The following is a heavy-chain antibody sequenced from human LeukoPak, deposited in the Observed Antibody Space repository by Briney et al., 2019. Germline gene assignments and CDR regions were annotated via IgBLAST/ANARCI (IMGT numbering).Heavy chain of an antibody. CDR2: INAGNGNT. V-gene: IGHV1-3*01. D-gene: IGHD3-3*01. CDR3: ASFGYDFWSGYPNWFDP. CDR1: GYTFTSYA. J-gene: IGHJ5*02. Sequence: ASVKVSCKASGYTFTSYAMHWVRQAPGQRLEWMGWINAGNGNTKYSQKFQGRVTITRDTSASTAYMELSSLRSEDTAVYYCASFGYDFWSGYPNWFDPWGQGTLVTVSS.